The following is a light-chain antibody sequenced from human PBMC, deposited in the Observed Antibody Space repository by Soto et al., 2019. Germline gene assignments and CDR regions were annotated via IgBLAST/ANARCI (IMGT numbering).Light chain of an antibody. CDR3: MQGLIPFT. J-gene: IGKJ5*01. CDR1: QSLLHSNGKNY. CDR2: FHS. V-gene: IGKV2-28*01. Sequence: DIVMTQSPLSLPVTPGETASISCRSSQSLLHSNGKNYLDWYLQKPGQSPQLLIFFHSNRASGVPDSVSDSGSGTDFTLPISRVEAEDGGVYFCMQGLIPFTFGHGTRLEIK.